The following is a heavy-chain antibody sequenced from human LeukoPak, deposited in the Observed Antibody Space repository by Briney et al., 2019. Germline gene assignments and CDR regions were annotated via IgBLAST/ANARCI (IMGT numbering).Heavy chain of an antibody. J-gene: IGHJ4*02. CDR3: ARDRMAYSSSDHFDY. CDR2: IRSGSNYI. D-gene: IGHD6-13*01. CDR1: GFTFSSYG. Sequence: PGGSLRLSRAASGFTFSSYGMNWVRQAPGKGLEWVSSIRSGSNYINYADSVKGRFTTSRDNAKNSLYLQMNSRRAEDTAVYYCARDRMAYSSSDHFDYWGQGTLVTVSS. V-gene: IGHV3-21*01.